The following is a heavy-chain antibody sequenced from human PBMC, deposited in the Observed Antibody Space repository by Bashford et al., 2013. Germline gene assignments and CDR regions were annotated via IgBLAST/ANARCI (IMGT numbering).Heavy chain of an antibody. D-gene: IGHD7-27*01. J-gene: IGHJ4*02. CDR3: ARGPSTGDFDY. V-gene: IGHV1-69*04. CDR2: IIPILGIA. Sequence: VASVKVSCKASGGTFSSYPISWVRQAPGQGLEWMGRIIPILGIANYAQKFQGRVTVTRDTSISTVYMELSSLRSDDTTVYYCARGPSTGDFDYWGQGILVTVSS. CDR1: GGTFSSYP.